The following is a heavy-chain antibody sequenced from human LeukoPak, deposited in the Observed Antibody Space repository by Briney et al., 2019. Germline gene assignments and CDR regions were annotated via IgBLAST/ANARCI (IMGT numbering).Heavy chain of an antibody. V-gene: IGHV1-24*01. J-gene: IGHJ4*02. CDR2: FDPEDGET. CDR1: GYTLTELS. Sequence: ASVKVSCKVSGYTLTELSMHWVRQAPGKGLECMGGFDPEDGETIYAQKFQGRVTMTEDTSTDTAYMELSSLRSEDTAVYYCATEGFNYYDSSGYSFDYWGQGTLVTVSS. D-gene: IGHD3-22*01. CDR3: ATEGFNYYDSSGYSFDY.